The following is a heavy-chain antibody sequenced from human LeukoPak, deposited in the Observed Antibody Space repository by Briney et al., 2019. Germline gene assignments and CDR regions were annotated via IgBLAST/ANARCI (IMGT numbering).Heavy chain of an antibody. CDR3: ARQLSGWQQLVNNWFDP. V-gene: IGHV4-34*01. J-gene: IGHJ5*02. CDR1: GGSFSGYY. D-gene: IGHD6-13*01. Sequence: SETLSLTCAVYGGSFSGYYWSWIRQPPGKGLEWIGEINHSGSTNYNPSLKSRVTISVDTSKNQFSLKLSSVTAADTAVYYCARQLSGWQQLVNNWFDPWGQGTLVTVSS. CDR2: INHSGST.